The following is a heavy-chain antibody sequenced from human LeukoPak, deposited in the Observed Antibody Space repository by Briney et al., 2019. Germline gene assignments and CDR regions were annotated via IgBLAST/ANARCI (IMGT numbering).Heavy chain of an antibody. Sequence: GGSLRLSCAASGFTFSTYGMHWVRQAPGRGLEWVSSIGESGSYTYYADSVKGRFTVSRDNSESTLYLQMSSLRAEDTALYYCAKDVASGTYYDYWGQGNLVTVSS. J-gene: IGHJ4*02. CDR1: GFTFSTYG. CDR3: AKDVASGTYYDY. CDR2: IGESGSYT. V-gene: IGHV3-23*01. D-gene: IGHD1-26*01.